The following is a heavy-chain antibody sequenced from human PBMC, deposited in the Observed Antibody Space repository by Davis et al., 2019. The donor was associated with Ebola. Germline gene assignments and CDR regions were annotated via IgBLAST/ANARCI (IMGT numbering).Heavy chain of an antibody. Sequence: PAGSLSLSCAASGFTFSSYTLHCVRQAPGKGLEWVAVISFDGSNKFYADFVKGRFTISRDDSHNTLYLQMNSLRTEDTAVYHCASGEGSYGYLDYWGQGTLVTVSS. CDR1: GFTFSSYT. CDR3: ASGEGSYGYLDY. J-gene: IGHJ4*02. D-gene: IGHD5-18*01. CDR2: ISFDGSNK. V-gene: IGHV3-30*04.